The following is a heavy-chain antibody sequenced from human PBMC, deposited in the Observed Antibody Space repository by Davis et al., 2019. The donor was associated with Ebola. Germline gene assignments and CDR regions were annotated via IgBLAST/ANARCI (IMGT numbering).Heavy chain of an antibody. CDR1: GFTFSSYA. V-gene: IGHV4-34*01. CDR2: INHSGST. Sequence: ESLKISCAASGFTFSSYAMSWIRQPPGKGLEWIGEINHSGSTNYNPSLNSRVTISVDTSKNQFSLKLSSVTAADTAVYYCASPPGYYGMDVWGQGTTVTVSS. J-gene: IGHJ6*02. CDR3: ASPPGYYGMDV.